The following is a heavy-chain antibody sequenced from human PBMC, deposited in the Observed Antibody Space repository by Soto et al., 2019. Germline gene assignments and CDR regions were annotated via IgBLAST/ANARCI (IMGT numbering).Heavy chain of an antibody. D-gene: IGHD1-26*01. V-gene: IGHV3-21*01. Sequence: GGSLRLSCAASGFTFSSYSMNWVRQAPGKGLEWVSSISSSSSYIYYADSVKGRFTISRDNAKNSLYLQMNSLRAEDTAVYYCARYSGSYPPYYYGMDVWGQGTTVTASS. J-gene: IGHJ6*02. CDR3: ARYSGSYPPYYYGMDV. CDR2: ISSSSSYI. CDR1: GFTFSSYS.